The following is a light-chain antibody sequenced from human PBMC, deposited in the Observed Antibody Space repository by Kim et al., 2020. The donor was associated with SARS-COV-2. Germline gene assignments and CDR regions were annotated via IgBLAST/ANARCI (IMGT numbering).Light chain of an antibody. Sequence: EIVMTQSPATLSVSPGERVTLSCRASQSVSTKLAWYQQKPGQAPRLVMFGAATRATGIPARFSGSGSGTEFTLTISSLQSEDFAVYYCQQYKNWSPLTFGGGTKVDIK. J-gene: IGKJ4*01. V-gene: IGKV3-15*01. CDR1: QSVSTK. CDR2: GAA. CDR3: QQYKNWSPLT.